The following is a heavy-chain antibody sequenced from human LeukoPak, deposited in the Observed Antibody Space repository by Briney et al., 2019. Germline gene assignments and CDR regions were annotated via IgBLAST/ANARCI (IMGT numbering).Heavy chain of an antibody. CDR1: GYXFTGYY. CDR3: ARVRETMVRGVRAQTDAFDI. V-gene: IGHV1-2*02. CDR2: INPNSGGT. Sequence: ASVKLSCRASGYXFTGYYMHWVRQAPGQGLEWMGWINPNSGGTNYAQQFQGRVTMTRDTSISTAYMELSMLRSDDTAVYYCARVRETMVRGVRAQTDAFDIWGQGTMVTVSS. J-gene: IGHJ3*02. D-gene: IGHD3-10*01.